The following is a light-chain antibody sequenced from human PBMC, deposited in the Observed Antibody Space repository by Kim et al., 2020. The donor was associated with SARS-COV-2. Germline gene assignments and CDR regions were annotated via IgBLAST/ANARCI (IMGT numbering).Light chain of an antibody. Sequence: SPGERATRSCRASQSVSSSYLAWYQQKPGQAPRLLIYGASSRATGIPDRFSGSGSGTDFTLTISRLEPEDFAVYYCQQYGSSSMYTFGQGTKLEIK. J-gene: IGKJ2*01. CDR3: QQYGSSSMYT. V-gene: IGKV3-20*01. CDR1: QSVSSSY. CDR2: GAS.